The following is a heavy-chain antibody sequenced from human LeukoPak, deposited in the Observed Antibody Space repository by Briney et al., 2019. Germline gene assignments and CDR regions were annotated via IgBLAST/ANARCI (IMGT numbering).Heavy chain of an antibody. CDR3: ARNDYYGSGSKRFDY. CDR2: IYYSGST. CDR1: GGSISSSIYY. V-gene: IGHV4-39*01. J-gene: IGHJ4*02. Sequence: SETLSLTCTVSGGSISSSIYYWGWIRQPPGKGLEWIGSIYYSGSTYYNPSLKSRVTISVDTSKNQFSLKLSSVTAADTAVYYCARNDYYGSGSKRFDYWGQGTLVTVSS. D-gene: IGHD3-10*01.